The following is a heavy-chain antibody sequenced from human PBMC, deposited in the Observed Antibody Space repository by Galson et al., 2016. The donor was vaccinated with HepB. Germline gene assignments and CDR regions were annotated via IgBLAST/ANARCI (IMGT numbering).Heavy chain of an antibody. D-gene: IGHD5-12*01. J-gene: IGHJ3*02. Sequence: SETLSLTCTVSGVSISEYYRSWIRQPPGRGLEWIGYIFYTGSTNSNPSLKSRVTISLDTSKNQFSLKLTSVIAADTAVYYCARDRAKWLRPTDAFDIWGQGKTVTVSS. CDR1: GVSISEYY. CDR3: ARDRAKWLRPTDAFDI. V-gene: IGHV4-59*01. CDR2: IFYTGST.